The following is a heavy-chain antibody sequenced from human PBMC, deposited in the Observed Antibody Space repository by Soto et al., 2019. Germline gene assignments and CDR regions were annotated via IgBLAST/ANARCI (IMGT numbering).Heavy chain of an antibody. CDR3: AREAYSYGAALDY. CDR2: IYYSGST. CDR1: GGSISSGDYY. V-gene: IGHV4-30-4*02. D-gene: IGHD5-18*01. Sequence: PSDTLSLTCTVSGGSISSGDYYWSWIRQPPGKGLEWIGYIYYSGSTYYNPSLKSRVTIAVDTSKNQFSLKLSSVTAADTAVYYCAREAYSYGAALDYWGQRTLVTVSS. J-gene: IGHJ4*02.